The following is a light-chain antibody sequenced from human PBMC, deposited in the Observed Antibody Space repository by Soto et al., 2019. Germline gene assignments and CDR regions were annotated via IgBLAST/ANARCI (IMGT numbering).Light chain of an antibody. J-gene: IGKJ4*01. Sequence: EIVMTQSPATLSVSPGERATLSCRASQSVSSNLAWYQQKPGQAPRLLIYGASTRATGIPARFSGSGSGTEFTLTISSLQSEDFAVYYCQQRVHWLTFGGGTKVEIK. CDR3: QQRVHWLT. CDR1: QSVSSN. CDR2: GAS. V-gene: IGKV3D-15*01.